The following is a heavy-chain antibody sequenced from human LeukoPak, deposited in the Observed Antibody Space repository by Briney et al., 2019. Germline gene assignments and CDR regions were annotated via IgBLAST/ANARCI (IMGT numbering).Heavy chain of an antibody. CDR1: GGSISSSSYY. J-gene: IGHJ6*03. D-gene: IGHD2-15*01. Sequence: SETLSLTCTVSGGSISSSSYYWGWIRQPPGKGLEWIGSIYYSGSTYYNPSLKSRVTISVDTSKNQSSLKLSSVTAADTAVYYCARGRLGCSGGSCYIYYYYYMDVWGKGTTVTVSS. V-gene: IGHV4-39*01. CDR3: ARGRLGCSGGSCYIYYYYYMDV. CDR2: IYYSGST.